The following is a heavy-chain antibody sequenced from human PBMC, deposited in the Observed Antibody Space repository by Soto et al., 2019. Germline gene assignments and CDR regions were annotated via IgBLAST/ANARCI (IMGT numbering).Heavy chain of an antibody. CDR1: GGSISSYY. D-gene: IGHD6-19*01. V-gene: IGHV4-59*01. J-gene: IGHJ4*02. Sequence: SETLSLTCTVSGGSISSYYWSWIRQPPGKGLEWIGYIYYSGSTNYNPSLKSRVTISVDTSKNQFSLKLSSVTAADTAVYYCAGGPGGVAVAGTFDYWGQGTLVTVSS. CDR2: IYYSGST. CDR3: AGGPGGVAVAGTFDY.